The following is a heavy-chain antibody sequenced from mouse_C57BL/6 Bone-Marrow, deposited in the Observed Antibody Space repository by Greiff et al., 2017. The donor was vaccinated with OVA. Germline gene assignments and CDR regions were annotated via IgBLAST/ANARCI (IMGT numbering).Heavy chain of an antibody. D-gene: IGHD2-3*01. CDR3: TSWLLRFYYAMDY. CDR2: IDPETGGT. V-gene: IGHV1-15*01. CDR1: GYTFTDYE. Sequence: VQLQQSGAELVRPGASVTLSCKASGYTFTDYEMHWVKQTPVHGLEWIGAIDPETGGTAYNQKFKGKAILTADKSSSTAYMELRSLTSEDSAVYYCTSWLLRFYYAMDYWGQGTSVTVSS. J-gene: IGHJ4*01.